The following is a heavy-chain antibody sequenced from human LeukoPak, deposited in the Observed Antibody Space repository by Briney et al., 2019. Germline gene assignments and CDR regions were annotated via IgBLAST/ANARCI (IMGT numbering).Heavy chain of an antibody. Sequence: PSETLSLTCTVSGGSISSSSYYWGWIRQPPGKGLEWIGSIYYSGSTYYNPSLESRVTLSIDTSKNQISLRLSSVTAADTAVYYCARPMFTYGSVYNYWGRGTQVTVSS. CDR3: ARPMFTYGSVYNY. J-gene: IGHJ4*02. V-gene: IGHV4-39*07. D-gene: IGHD3-3*01. CDR2: IYYSGST. CDR1: GGSISSSSYY.